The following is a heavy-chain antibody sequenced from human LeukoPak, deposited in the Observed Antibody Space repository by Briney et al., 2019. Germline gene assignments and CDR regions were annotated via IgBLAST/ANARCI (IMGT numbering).Heavy chain of an antibody. D-gene: IGHD3-3*01. V-gene: IGHV1-69*05. J-gene: IGHJ6*03. Sequence: SVKVSCKASGGTFSSYAISWVRQAPGQGLEWMGGIIPIFGIANYAQKFQGRVTITTDESTSTAYMELSSLRSEDTAVYYCARGPFWSGYYTPGYYYYYMDVWGKGTTVTVSS. CDR1: GGTFSSYA. CDR3: ARGPFWSGYYTPGYYYYYMDV. CDR2: IIPIFGIA.